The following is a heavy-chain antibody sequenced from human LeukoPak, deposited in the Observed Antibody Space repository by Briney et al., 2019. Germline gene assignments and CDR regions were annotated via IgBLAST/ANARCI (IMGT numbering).Heavy chain of an antibody. CDR1: GCTFSGYA. CDR3: VKDSDLVLTGYLFDY. V-gene: IGHV3-64D*06. Sequence: PGGSLRLSCSASGCTFSGYALHWVRQAPGKGLEYVSAISSNGGSTYYADSVKGRFTISRDNSKNTLYLQMSSLRAEDTAVYYCVKDSDLVLTGYLFDYWGQGTPVTVSS. D-gene: IGHD3-9*01. CDR2: ISSNGGST. J-gene: IGHJ4*02.